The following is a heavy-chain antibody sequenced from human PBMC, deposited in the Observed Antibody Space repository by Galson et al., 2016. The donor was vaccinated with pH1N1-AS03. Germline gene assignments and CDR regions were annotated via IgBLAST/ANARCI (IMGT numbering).Heavy chain of an antibody. V-gene: IGHV3-23*01. CDR3: AKAKSTSTNEVVSPFDY. Sequence: SLRLSCAASGFTFKNYAMTWVRQAPGKGLEWVSGLSGSGTPTFSADSVKGRFTISRDNSKNTLYLQMNSLRAEDTAVYYCAKAKSTSTNEVVSPFDYWGQGTLVTVSS. CDR2: LSGSGTPT. J-gene: IGHJ4*02. CDR1: GFTFKNYA. D-gene: IGHD3-22*01.